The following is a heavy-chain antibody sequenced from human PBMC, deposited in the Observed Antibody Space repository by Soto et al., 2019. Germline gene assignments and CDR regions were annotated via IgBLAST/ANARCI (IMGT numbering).Heavy chain of an antibody. D-gene: IGHD6-13*01. CDR3: AKQQLDPYYYYYGMDV. CDR1: GGSFSGYY. Sequence: SETLSLTCAVYGGSFSGYYWSWIRQPPGKGLEWIGEINHSGSTNYNPSLRSRVTISVDTSKNQFSLKLSSVTAADTAVYYCAKQQLDPYYYYYGMDVWGQGTTVTVSS. J-gene: IGHJ6*02. CDR2: INHSGST. V-gene: IGHV4-34*01.